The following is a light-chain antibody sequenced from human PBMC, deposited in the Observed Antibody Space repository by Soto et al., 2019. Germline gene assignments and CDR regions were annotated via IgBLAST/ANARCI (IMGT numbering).Light chain of an antibody. CDR3: QQYHIYSGT. CDR2: KAS. J-gene: IGKJ1*01. V-gene: IGKV1-5*03. Sequence: DIQMTQSPSTLSASVGDRVTITCRASQTIDSWLAWYQQRPGKPPNLLIYKASTLASGVPSRFSGSGSGTEFTLTINDLQPDDFATYYCQQYHIYSGTFGQGTKVDIK. CDR1: QTIDSW.